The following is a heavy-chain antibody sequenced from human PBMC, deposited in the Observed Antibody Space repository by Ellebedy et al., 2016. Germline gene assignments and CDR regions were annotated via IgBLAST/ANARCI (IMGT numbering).Heavy chain of an antibody. J-gene: IGHJ6*02. V-gene: IGHV1-2*04. CDR3: ARVGCSGGICYHYYGMDV. CDR2: INPNSGGT. CDR1: GYTFTSYG. D-gene: IGHD2-15*01. Sequence: ASVKVSCKASGYTFTSYGISWVRQAPGQGLEWMGWINPNSGGTNYAQKFQGWVTMTRDTSISTAYMELSRLRSDDTAVYYCARVGCSGGICYHYYGMDVWGQGTTVTVSS.